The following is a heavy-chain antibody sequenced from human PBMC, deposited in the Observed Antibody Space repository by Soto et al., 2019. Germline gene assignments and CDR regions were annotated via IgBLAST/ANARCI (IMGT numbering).Heavy chain of an antibody. V-gene: IGHV1-69*02. CDR2: TIPILGIA. D-gene: IGHD3-22*01. CDR1: GGTFSSYT. Sequence: QVQLVQSGAEVKKPGSSVKVSCKASGGTFSSYTISWVRQAPGQGLEWMGRTIPILGIANYAQKFQGRVTISAGKSTSTDYMVLSRLRCEDTAVYYCAIGSSGCPGYWGQGTLVTVSS. J-gene: IGHJ4*02. CDR3: AIGSSGCPGY.